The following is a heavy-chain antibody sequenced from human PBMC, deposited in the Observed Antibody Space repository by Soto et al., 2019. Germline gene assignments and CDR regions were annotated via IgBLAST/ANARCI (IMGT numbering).Heavy chain of an antibody. J-gene: IGHJ6*02. D-gene: IGHD5-12*01. CDR1: GFTFSSCA. CDR2: IIDSGAST. CDR3: ASTRRDGYNNYYYYYGMDV. Sequence: GGTLRLSCAASGFTFSSCAMGWVRQAPGKGLEWVSDIIDSGASTYYADSVKGRFHLSRDHAKNSLYLQMNSLKAEDTAVSSSASTRRDGYNNYYYYYGMDVWGQGTTVTVSS. V-gene: IGHV3-23*01.